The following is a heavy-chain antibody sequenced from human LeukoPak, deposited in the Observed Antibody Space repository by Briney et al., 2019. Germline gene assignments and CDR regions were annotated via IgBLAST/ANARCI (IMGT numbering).Heavy chain of an antibody. CDR2: ISYDGSNK. CDR1: GFTFSSYA. J-gene: IGHJ5*02. CDR3: ARDLRGGGGSSSSPA. Sequence: GRSLRLSCAASGFTFSSYAMHWVRQAPGKGLEWVAVISYDGSNKYYADSVKGRFTISRDNSKNTLYLQMNSLRAEDTAVYYCARDLRGGGGSSSSPAWGQGTLVTVSS. V-gene: IGHV3-30*04. D-gene: IGHD6-6*01.